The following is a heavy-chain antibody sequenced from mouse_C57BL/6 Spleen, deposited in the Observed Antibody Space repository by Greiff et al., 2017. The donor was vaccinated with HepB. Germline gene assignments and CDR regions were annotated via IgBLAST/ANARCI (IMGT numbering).Heavy chain of an antibody. CDR3: ASRHYGGSHWYFDV. D-gene: IGHD1-1*01. Sequence: QVQLQQSGAELVKPGASVKLSCKASGYTFTSYWMHWVKQRPGQGLEWIGMIHPNSGSTNYNEKFKSKATLTVDKSSSTAYMQLSSLTSEDSAVYYCASRHYGGSHWYFDVWGTGTTVTVSS. CDR2: IHPNSGST. J-gene: IGHJ1*03. CDR1: GYTFTSYW. V-gene: IGHV1-64*01.